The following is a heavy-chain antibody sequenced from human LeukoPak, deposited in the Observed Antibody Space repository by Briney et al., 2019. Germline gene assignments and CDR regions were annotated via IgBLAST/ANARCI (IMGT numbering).Heavy chain of an antibody. CDR1: GGSFSTYY. V-gene: IGHV4-34*01. D-gene: IGHD6-19*01. J-gene: IGHJ4*02. Sequence: SETLSLTCAVSGGSFSTYYWSWIRQPPGKGLEWIGEIDHSGSTYYNPSLKSRVTISVDTSKNQFSLKLSSVTAADTAVYYCARLAIAVAGDADYWGQGTLVTVSS. CDR3: ARLAIAVAGDADY. CDR2: IDHSGST.